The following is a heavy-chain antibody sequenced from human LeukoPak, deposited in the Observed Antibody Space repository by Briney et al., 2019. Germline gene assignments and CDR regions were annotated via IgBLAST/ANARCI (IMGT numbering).Heavy chain of an antibody. Sequence: SETLSLTCTVSGGSISSSSYYWGWIRQPPGKGLEWIGSIYYSGSTYYNPSLKSRVTISVDTSKNQFSLKLSSVTAADTAVYYCARDYFRTFDPWGQGTLVTVSS. V-gene: IGHV4-39*07. CDR1: GGSISSSSYY. D-gene: IGHD2/OR15-2a*01. J-gene: IGHJ5*02. CDR3: ARDYFRTFDP. CDR2: IYYSGST.